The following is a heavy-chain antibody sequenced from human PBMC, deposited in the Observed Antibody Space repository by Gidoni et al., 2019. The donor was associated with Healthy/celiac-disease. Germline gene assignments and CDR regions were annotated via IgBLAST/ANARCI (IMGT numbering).Heavy chain of an antibody. CDR1: GFTSSSYE. V-gene: IGHV3-48*03. Sequence: EVQLVESGGGLVQPGGSLRPSCPASGFTSSSYELNWVRQAPGKGLEWVSYISSSGSTIYYADSVKGRFTISRDNAKNSLYLQMNSLRAEDTAVYYCASQGAAGSWEPGRGLYFDYWGQGTLVTVSS. CDR2: ISSSGSTI. J-gene: IGHJ4*02. D-gene: IGHD1-26*01. CDR3: ASQGAAGSWEPGRGLYFDY.